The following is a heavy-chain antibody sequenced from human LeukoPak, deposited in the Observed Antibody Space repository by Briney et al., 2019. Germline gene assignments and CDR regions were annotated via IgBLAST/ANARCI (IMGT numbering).Heavy chain of an antibody. CDR3: ARILGGNHGPSFDY. D-gene: IGHD3-10*01. CDR2: IYHSGST. J-gene: IGHJ4*02. V-gene: IGHV4-38-2*02. CDR1: GYSISSGYY. Sequence: SETLSLTCTVSGYSISSGYYWGWIRQPPGKGLEWIGSIYHSGSTYYNPSLKSRVTISGDTSKNQFSLKLSSVTAADTAVYYCARILGGNHGPSFDYWGQGTLVTVSS.